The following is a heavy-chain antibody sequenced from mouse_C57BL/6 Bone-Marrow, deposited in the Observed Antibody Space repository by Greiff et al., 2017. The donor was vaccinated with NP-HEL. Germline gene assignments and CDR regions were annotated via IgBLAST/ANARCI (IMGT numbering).Heavy chain of an antibody. D-gene: IGHD1-1*01. V-gene: IGHV1-81*01. J-gene: IGHJ3*01. CDR1: GYTFTSYG. Sequence: LQESGAELARPGASVKLSCKASGYTFTSYGLSWVKQRTGQGLAWIGEIYPRSGNTYYNEKFKGKATLTADKSSSTASMELRSLTSEDSAVYFCARSYYYGSSYGFAYWGQGTLVTVSA. CDR2: IYPRSGNT. CDR3: ARSYYYGSSYGFAY.